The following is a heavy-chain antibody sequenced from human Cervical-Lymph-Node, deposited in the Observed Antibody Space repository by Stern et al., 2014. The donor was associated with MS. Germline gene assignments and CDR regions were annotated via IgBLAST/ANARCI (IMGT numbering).Heavy chain of an antibody. CDR3: ARHGPPRRRDDSNHPNFDY. D-gene: IGHD5-24*01. Sequence: VQLVESGPGLVKPSETLSLTCTVSGGSISSNYWSWIRQPPGKGLEWIGYLYYSGNTNYNPSLKSRVTTSVDTSKKQFSLSLSSVTAADTAVYYCARHGPPRRRDDSNHPNFDYWGPGTLVAVSS. CDR1: GGSISSNY. V-gene: IGHV4-59*08. J-gene: IGHJ4*02. CDR2: LYYSGNT.